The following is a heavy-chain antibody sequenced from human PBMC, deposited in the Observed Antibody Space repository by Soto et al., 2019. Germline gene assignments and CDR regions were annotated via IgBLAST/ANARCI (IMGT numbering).Heavy chain of an antibody. CDR3: AKDRLGGNFDY. Sequence: EVQLLDSGGGLVQPGGSLRLSCAASGFTFNNYAMNVVRQAPGKGLEWVATISGTGGSTYYADSVKGRFTISRDNSKNTLYLQMNSLRVEDTAVYYCAKDRLGGNFDYWGQGTQVTVSS. J-gene: IGHJ4*02. V-gene: IGHV3-23*01. CDR2: ISGTGGST. CDR1: GFTFNNYA.